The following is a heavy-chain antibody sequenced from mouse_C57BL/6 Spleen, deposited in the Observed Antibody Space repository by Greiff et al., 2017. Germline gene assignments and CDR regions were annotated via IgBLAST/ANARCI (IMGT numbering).Heavy chain of an antibody. D-gene: IGHD1-1*01. CDR3: ARFPTVVATDWYFDV. Sequence: VQLQQSGPELVKPGASVKIPCKASGYTFTDYNMDWVKQSHGKSLEWIGDINPNNGGTIYNQKFKGKATLTVDKSSSTAYMELRSLPSEDTAVYYCARFPTVVATDWYFDVWGTGTTVTVSS. J-gene: IGHJ1*03. V-gene: IGHV1-18*01. CDR1: GYTFTDYN. CDR2: INPNNGGT.